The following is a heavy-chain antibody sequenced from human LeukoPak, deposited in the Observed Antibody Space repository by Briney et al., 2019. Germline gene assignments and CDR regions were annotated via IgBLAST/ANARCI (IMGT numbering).Heavy chain of an antibody. D-gene: IGHD5-12*01. CDR3: ARDREWLPEN. V-gene: IGHV3-33*01. CDR2: IWYDGSNK. Sequence: LEWVAVIWYDGSNKYYADSVKGRFTISRDNSKNTLYLQMNSLRAEDTAVYYCARDREWLPENWGQGTLVTVSS. J-gene: IGHJ4*02.